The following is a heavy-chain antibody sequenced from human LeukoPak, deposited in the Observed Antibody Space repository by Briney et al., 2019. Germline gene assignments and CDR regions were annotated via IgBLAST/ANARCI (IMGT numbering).Heavy chain of an antibody. CDR1: VFSPSTSGVG. Sequence: ESGPTLGHPTPPLTLTSTSPVFSPSTSGVGVNWIRQPPGQTLEWLALTYWNEDKRYSPSLKSRLTISKDTSKNQGVLTMTNMDPVDTATYYCAHFDTKVTTGWFDLWGQGTLVTVSS. CDR3: AHFDTKVTTGWFDL. V-gene: IGHV2-5*01. CDR2: TYWNEDK. D-gene: IGHD4-17*01. J-gene: IGHJ5*02.